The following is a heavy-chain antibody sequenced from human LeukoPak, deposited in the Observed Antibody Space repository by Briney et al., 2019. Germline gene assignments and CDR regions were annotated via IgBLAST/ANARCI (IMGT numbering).Heavy chain of an antibody. CDR3: ARDRYVSQRYFDY. CDR2: IIPIFGTA. Sequence: ASVKVSCKASGGTFSSYTISWVRQAPGQGLEWMGEIIPIFGTAKYAQKLQGRVTITADESTNIAYMELSSLRSEDTAVYSCARDRYVSQRYFDYWGQGTLVTVSS. J-gene: IGHJ4*02. V-gene: IGHV1-69*13. D-gene: IGHD2-2*01. CDR1: GGTFSSYT.